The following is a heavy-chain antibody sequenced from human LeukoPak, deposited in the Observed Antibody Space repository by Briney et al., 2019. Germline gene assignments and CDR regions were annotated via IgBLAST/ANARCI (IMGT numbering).Heavy chain of an antibody. CDR1: GGSISSYY. CDR3: ARVYSSGWYVRSNYYYMDV. V-gene: IGHV4-4*09. J-gene: IGHJ6*03. Sequence: AETLSLTCTVSGGSISSYYWSWIRQPPGKGLEWIGYIYTRGSTNYNPSLKSRVTISVDTSKNQFSLKLSSVTAADTAVYYCARVYSSGWYVRSNYYYMDVWGKGTTVTVSS. CDR2: IYTRGST. D-gene: IGHD6-19*01.